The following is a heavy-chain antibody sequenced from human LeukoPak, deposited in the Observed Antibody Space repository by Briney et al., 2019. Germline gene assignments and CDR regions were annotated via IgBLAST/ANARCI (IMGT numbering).Heavy chain of an antibody. D-gene: IGHD1-26*01. Sequence: PGGSLRLSCAASGFTFSSYSMTWVRQAPGKGLERVSSISSSSSYIYYADSVKGRFTISRDNAKNSLYLQMNSLRAEDTAVYYCASGYSGSFNFDIWGQGTMVTVSS. V-gene: IGHV3-21*01. CDR3: ASGYSGSFNFDI. CDR2: ISSSSSYI. CDR1: GFTFSSYS. J-gene: IGHJ3*02.